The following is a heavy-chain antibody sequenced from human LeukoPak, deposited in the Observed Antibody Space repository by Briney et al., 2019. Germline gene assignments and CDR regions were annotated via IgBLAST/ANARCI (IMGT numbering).Heavy chain of an antibody. CDR2: IYPGDSDT. Sequence: GESLKISCKGSGYSLNTYWIGWVRQMPGKGLEWMGIIYPGDSDTRYSPSFQGHVPISADKSLSTAYLQWGSLKASDTAMYYCAREGRSSSPMDYWGQGTLVTVSS. V-gene: IGHV5-51*01. CDR3: AREGRSSSPMDY. J-gene: IGHJ4*02. D-gene: IGHD6-6*01. CDR1: GYSLNTYW.